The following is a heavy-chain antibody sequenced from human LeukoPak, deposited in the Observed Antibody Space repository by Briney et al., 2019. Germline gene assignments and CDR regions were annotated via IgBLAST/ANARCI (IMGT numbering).Heavy chain of an antibody. V-gene: IGHV1-46*01. CDR3: ARAYSSSWYYFDF. D-gene: IGHD6-13*01. CDR1: GYTFTGYY. CDR2: INPST. Sequence: ASVKVSCKASGYTFTGYYMHWVRQAPGQGLEWMGIINPSTTYAQKFQGRVTMTRDTSTSTVYMELSSLRSEDTAVYYCARAYSSSWYYFDFWGQGTLVTVSS. J-gene: IGHJ4*02.